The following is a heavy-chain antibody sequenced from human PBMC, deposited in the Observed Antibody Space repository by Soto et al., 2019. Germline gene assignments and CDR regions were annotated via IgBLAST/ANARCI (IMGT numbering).Heavy chain of an antibody. J-gene: IGHJ4*02. D-gene: IGHD5-12*01. V-gene: IGHV3-23*01. Sequence: EVQLLESGGGLVQPGGSLRLSCAVSGFTFGSYAMSWVRQAPGKGLEWVSGIGGSGGSTYYADSVTGRFTSSRDNSKNTLYLQMNSLRVEDTAVYYCAKAKYSGYDISLNFDYWGQGTLATVSS. CDR3: AKAKYSGYDISLNFDY. CDR2: IGGSGGST. CDR1: GFTFGSYA.